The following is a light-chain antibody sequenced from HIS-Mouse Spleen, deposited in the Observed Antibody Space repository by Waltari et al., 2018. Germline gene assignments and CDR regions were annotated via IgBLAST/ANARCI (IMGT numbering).Light chain of an antibody. CDR3: CSYAGSSTLV. Sequence: QSALTQPASVSGSPGQSITISCTGTSSDVGSYNLVSWYQQHPGKAPKLMIYEGSKRHSGVSNRFPGAQYGTPASLTISVLQAEDEADYYCCSYAGSSTLVFAGGTKLTVL. CDR1: SSDVGSYNL. V-gene: IGLV2-23*01. CDR2: EGS. J-gene: IGLJ2*01.